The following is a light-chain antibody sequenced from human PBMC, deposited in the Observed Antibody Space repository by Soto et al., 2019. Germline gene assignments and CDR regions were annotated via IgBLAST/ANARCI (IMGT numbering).Light chain of an antibody. Sequence: EIVMTQSPATLSVSPGEGATLSCRASQSVSSNFAWYQQKPGQAPRLLIFGASNRATGIPARFSGSGSGTDFTLTINSLEPDDFAVYYCQQRDDWPITFGQGTRLEIK. CDR2: GAS. CDR1: QSVSSN. J-gene: IGKJ5*01. V-gene: IGKV3D-15*01. CDR3: QQRDDWPIT.